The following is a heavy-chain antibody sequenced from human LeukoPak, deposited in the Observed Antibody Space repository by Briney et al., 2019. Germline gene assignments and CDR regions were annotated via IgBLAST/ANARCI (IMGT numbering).Heavy chain of an antibody. Sequence: PGGSLRLSCAASGFFFSGSAMHWVRQASGKGLEWVGRIGGKGKSYATVYAASVTGRFTISRDDSKNTAYLQMNSLKTEDTAVYYCTRRGEAVAGDAFDIWGQGTMVTVSS. CDR2: IGGKGKSYAT. D-gene: IGHD6-19*01. V-gene: IGHV3-73*01. CDR1: GFFFSGSA. CDR3: TRRGEAVAGDAFDI. J-gene: IGHJ3*02.